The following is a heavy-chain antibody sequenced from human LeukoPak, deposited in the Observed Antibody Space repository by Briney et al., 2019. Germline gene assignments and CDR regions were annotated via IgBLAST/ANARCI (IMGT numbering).Heavy chain of an antibody. J-gene: IGHJ4*02. V-gene: IGHV4-61*02. Sequence: SETLSLTCTASGGSISSGSYYWSWIRQPAGKGLEWIGRIYTSGSTNYNPSLKSRVTISVDTSKNQFSLKLSSVTAADTAVYYCARESWLVRGSDYWGQGTLVTVSS. CDR2: IYTSGST. D-gene: IGHD6-19*01. CDR3: ARESWLVRGSDY. CDR1: GGSISSGSYY.